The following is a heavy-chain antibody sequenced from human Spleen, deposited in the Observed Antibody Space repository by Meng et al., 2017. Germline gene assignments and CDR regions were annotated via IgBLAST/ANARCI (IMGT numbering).Heavy chain of an antibody. J-gene: IGHJ3*02. CDR1: GFTFDDYA. CDR2: ISWNSGSI. V-gene: IGHV3-9*01. D-gene: IGHD6-19*01. Sequence: GGSLRLSCAASGFTFDDYAMHWVRQAPGKGLEWVSGISWNSGSIGYADSVKGRFTISRDNSKNTLYLQMNSLRAEDTAVYYCAKEEQWLVLAAFDIWGQGTMVTVSS. CDR3: AKEEQWLVLAAFDI.